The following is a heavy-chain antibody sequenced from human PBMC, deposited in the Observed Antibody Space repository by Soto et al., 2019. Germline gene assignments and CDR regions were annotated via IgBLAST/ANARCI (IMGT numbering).Heavy chain of an antibody. V-gene: IGHV3-33*01. CDR3: ARESDCSSTSCYSGWFDP. D-gene: IGHD2-2*01. Sequence: QVQLVESGGGVVQPGRSLRLSCAASGFTFSSYGMHWVRQAPGKGLEWVAVIWYDGSNKYYADSVKGRFTISRDNSKNRLYLQMNSLRAEDTAVYYCARESDCSSTSCYSGWFDPWGQGTLVTVSS. CDR2: IWYDGSNK. J-gene: IGHJ5*02. CDR1: GFTFSSYG.